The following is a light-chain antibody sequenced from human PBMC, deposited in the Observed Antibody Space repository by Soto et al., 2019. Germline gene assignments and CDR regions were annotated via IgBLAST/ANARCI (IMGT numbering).Light chain of an antibody. CDR3: NSYTTSSSLYV. Sequence: SVLTQPASVSGSPGQSFTITCTGTSSDIGGYDYVSWYQQYPGKAPKLMIYDVSNRPSGVSDRFSGSKSANTASLTISGLQAEDEANYYCNSYTTSSSLYVFGTGTKVTVL. CDR1: SSDIGGYDY. V-gene: IGLV2-14*01. J-gene: IGLJ1*01. CDR2: DVS.